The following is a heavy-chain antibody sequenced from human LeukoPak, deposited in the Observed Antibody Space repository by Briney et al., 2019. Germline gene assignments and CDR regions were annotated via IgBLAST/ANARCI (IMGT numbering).Heavy chain of an antibody. CDR3: AREVGIRDYYYGMDV. V-gene: IGHV4-59*01. Sequence: SETLSLTCTVSGGSISSDYWSWIRQPPGKGLEWIGYIYYSGSTDYNPSLKSRVTISVDTSKTQFSLKLSSVTAAETAVYYCAREVGIRDYYYGMDVWGQGTTVTVSS. CDR1: GGSISSDY. CDR2: IYYSGST. J-gene: IGHJ6*02. D-gene: IGHD1-1*01.